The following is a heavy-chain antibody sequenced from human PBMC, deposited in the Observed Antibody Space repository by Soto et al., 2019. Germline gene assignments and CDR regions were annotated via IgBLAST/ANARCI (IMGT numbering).Heavy chain of an antibody. V-gene: IGHV1-3*01. D-gene: IGHD3-10*01. CDR2: INAGNGNT. Sequence: QVQLVQSGAEVKKPGASVKVSCKASGYTFTSYAMHWVRQAPGQRLEWMGWINAGNGNTKYSQKFQGRVTITRDTSASTADMELSSLRSEDTAVYYCARVGHYYGSGTTYDYWGQGTLVTVSS. CDR3: ARVGHYYGSGTTYDY. J-gene: IGHJ4*02. CDR1: GYTFTSYA.